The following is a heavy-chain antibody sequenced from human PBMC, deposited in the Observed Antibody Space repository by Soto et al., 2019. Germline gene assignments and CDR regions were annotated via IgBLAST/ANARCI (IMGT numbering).Heavy chain of an antibody. V-gene: IGHV3-23*01. CDR2: ISGGGGST. CDR3: AKDGGYSTGWPYFDY. Sequence: PGGSLRLSCAASGFTFSNYAMSWVRQVPGKGLERVSAISGGGGSTYYADSVKGRFTISRDNSKNTLYLQMNSLRAEDTAVYYCAKDGGYSTGWPYFDYWGQGTLVTVSS. D-gene: IGHD6-19*01. CDR1: GFTFSNYA. J-gene: IGHJ4*02.